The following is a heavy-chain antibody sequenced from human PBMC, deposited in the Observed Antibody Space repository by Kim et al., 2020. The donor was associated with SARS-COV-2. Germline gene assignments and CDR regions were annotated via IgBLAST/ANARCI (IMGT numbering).Heavy chain of an antibody. V-gene: IGHV4-30-4*01. J-gene: IGHJ4*02. D-gene: IGHD2-2*01. CDR2: IYYSGST. CDR1: GGSISSGDYY. Sequence: SETLSLTCTVSGGSISSGDYYWSWIRQPPGKGLEWIGYIYYSGSTYYNPSLKSRVTISVDTSKNQFSLKLSSVTAADTAVYYCARFRQSVVPAAMYFDYWGPGTLVTVSS. CDR3: ARFRQSVVPAAMYFDY.